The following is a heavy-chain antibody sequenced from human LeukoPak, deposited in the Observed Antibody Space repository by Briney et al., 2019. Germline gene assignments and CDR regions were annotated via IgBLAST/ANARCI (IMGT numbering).Heavy chain of an antibody. D-gene: IGHD2-15*01. CDR1: GFTFSSYS. J-gene: IGHJ4*02. V-gene: IGHV3-48*01. CDR2: ISSSSSTI. Sequence: PGGSLRLSCAASGFTFSSYSMNWVRQAPGKGLEWVSYISSSSSTIDYADSVKGRFTISRDNSKNTLYLQMNSLRAQDTAVYYCTRDLNSGGSCWGQGALVTVSS. CDR3: TRDLNSGGSC.